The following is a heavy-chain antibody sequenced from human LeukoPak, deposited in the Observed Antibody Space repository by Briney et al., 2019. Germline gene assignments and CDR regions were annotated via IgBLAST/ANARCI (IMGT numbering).Heavy chain of an antibody. J-gene: IGHJ6*02. Sequence: SVKVSCKASGGTFSSYAISWVRQAPGQGLECMGGIIPIFGTANYAQKFQGRVTITADESTSTAYMELSSLRSEDTAVYYCARAGVVAATMYHYYGMDVWGQGTTVTVSS. CDR2: IIPIFGTA. CDR3: ARAGVVAATMYHYYGMDV. V-gene: IGHV1-69*01. CDR1: GGTFSSYA. D-gene: IGHD2-15*01.